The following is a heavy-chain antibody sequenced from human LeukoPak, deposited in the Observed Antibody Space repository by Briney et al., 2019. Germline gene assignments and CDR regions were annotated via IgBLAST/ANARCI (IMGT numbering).Heavy chain of an antibody. D-gene: IGHD3-22*01. Sequence: GGSLRLSCAASGFTVSSNYMSWVRQAPGKGLEWVSVIYSGGSTYYADSVKGRFTISRDNSKNTLYLQMNSLRAEDTAVYYCARSGTYDSSGYSEYWGQGTLVTVSS. J-gene: IGHJ4*02. CDR3: ARSGTYDSSGYSEY. V-gene: IGHV3-53*01. CDR1: GFTVSSNY. CDR2: IYSGGST.